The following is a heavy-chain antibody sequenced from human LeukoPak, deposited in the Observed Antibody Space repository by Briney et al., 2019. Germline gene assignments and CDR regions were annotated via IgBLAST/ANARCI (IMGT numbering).Heavy chain of an antibody. V-gene: IGHV4-4*02. CDR1: GGSISSSNW. D-gene: IGHD6-13*01. CDR2: IYHSGST. Sequence: PSETLSLTCAVSGGSISSSNWWSWVRQPPGKGLEWIGEIYHSGSTNYNPSLKSRVTISVDTSKNQFSLKLSSVTAADTAVYYCARDPGSWQQLVWAPYYFDYWGQGTLVTVSS. CDR3: ARDPGSWQQLVWAPYYFDY. J-gene: IGHJ4*02.